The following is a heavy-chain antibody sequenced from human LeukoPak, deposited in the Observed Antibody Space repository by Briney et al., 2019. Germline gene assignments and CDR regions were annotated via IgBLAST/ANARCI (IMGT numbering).Heavy chain of an antibody. CDR3: ARTTMVRGPYYMDV. CDR1: GGSINSYY. CDR2: IHYSGST. J-gene: IGHJ6*03. Sequence: SETLSLTCTVSGGSINSYYWSWIPKPPGKALQWIGCIHYSGSTNYNPSLNSRVTISVDTSKNQFSLKLSSVTAADTAVYYCARTTMVRGPYYMDVWGKGTTVTISS. D-gene: IGHD3-10*01. V-gene: IGHV4-59*01.